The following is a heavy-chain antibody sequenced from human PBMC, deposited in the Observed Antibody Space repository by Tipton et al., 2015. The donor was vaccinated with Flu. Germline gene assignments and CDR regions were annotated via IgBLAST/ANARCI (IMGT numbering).Heavy chain of an antibody. D-gene: IGHD6-6*01. V-gene: IGHV4-34*01. Sequence: TLSLTCALSGGSFGGFYWSWIRQPPGKGLEWIGEILHTGNTTYSPSLKSRVTISIDKSKSQFSLKLTSVTAADTALYYCARGDSSSYFDPWGQGTLLTVSS. J-gene: IGHJ5*02. CDR2: ILHTGNT. CDR3: ARGDSSSYFDP. CDR1: GGSFGGFY.